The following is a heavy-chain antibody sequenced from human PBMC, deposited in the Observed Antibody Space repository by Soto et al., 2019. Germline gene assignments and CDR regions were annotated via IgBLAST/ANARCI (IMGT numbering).Heavy chain of an antibody. CDR3: AREDNYDWGYYFDY. D-gene: IGHD3-22*01. J-gene: IGHJ4*02. CDR2: ISYDGSNK. CDR1: GFTFSSYA. Sequence: QTGGSLRLSCAASGFTFSSYAMHWVRQAPGKGLEWVAVISYDGSNKYYADSVKGRFTISRDNSKNTLYLQMNSLRAEDTAVYYCAREDNYDWGYYFDYWGQGTLVTVSS. V-gene: IGHV3-30-3*01.